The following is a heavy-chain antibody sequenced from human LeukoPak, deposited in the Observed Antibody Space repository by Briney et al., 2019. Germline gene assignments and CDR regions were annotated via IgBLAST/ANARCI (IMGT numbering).Heavy chain of an antibody. J-gene: IGHJ6*03. CDR2: IYPGDSDT. V-gene: IGHV5-51*01. CDR1: GYSFNSYW. CDR3: ARRAFQSDIFDRSYYYIDV. D-gene: IGHD3-9*01. Sequence: GESLQISRQGSGYSFNSYWIGWVRQMPGKGLEGMGIIYPGDSDTRYSPSFQGQVTISADKSISTVYLQWSSLNASDTAIYYCARRAFQSDIFDRSYYYIDVWGKGTTVTVSS.